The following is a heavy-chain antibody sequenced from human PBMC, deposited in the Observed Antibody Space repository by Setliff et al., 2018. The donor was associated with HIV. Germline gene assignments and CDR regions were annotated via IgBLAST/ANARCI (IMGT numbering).Heavy chain of an antibody. D-gene: IGHD3-3*01. J-gene: IGHJ4*02. CDR3: ERANFWSGYYGY. V-gene: IGHV4-61*09. CDR1: GGSISSGSYY. Sequence: SETLSLTCTVSGGSISSGSYYWSWIRQPAGKGLEWIGHIYTRGSTNYNPSLKSRVTISVDTSKNQFSLKLSTVTAAETAVYYCERANFWSGYYGYWGQGTLVTVSS. CDR2: IYTRGST.